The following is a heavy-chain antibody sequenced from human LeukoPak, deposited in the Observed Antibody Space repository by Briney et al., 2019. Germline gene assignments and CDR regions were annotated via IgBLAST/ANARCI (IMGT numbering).Heavy chain of an antibody. CDR1: GFTFSSYA. Sequence: PGGSLRLSCAASGFTFSSYAMSWVRQAPGKGLEWVSYISSSSSTIYYADSVKGRFTISRDNAKNSLYLQMNSLRAEDTAVYYCARDFGGWGSDYWGQGTRVTVSS. D-gene: IGHD7-27*01. J-gene: IGHJ4*02. CDR3: ARDFGGWGSDY. V-gene: IGHV3-48*01. CDR2: ISSSSSTI.